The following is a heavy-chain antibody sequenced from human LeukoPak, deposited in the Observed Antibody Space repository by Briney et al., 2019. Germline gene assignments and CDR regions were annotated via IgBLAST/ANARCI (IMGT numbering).Heavy chain of an antibody. CDR3: ARTGPTCYYYYYMDV. V-gene: IGHV1-8*01. CDR2: MNPNSGNT. J-gene: IGHJ6*03. CDR1: GYTFTSYD. Sequence: APVKVSCKASGYTFTSYDINWVRQATGQGLEWMGWMNPNSGNTGYAQKFQGRVTMTRNTSISTAYMELSSLRSEDTAGYYCARTGPTCYYYYYMDVWGKGTTVTVFS. D-gene: IGHD1-14*01.